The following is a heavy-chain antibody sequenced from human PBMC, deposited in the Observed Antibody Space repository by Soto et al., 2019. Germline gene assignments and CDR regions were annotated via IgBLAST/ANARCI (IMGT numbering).Heavy chain of an antibody. Sequence: GESLKISCKGSGYSFTNYWIGWVRQLPGKGLEWMGIIYPGDSDIRYSPSFRGQVTISADKSITTAYLQWSILKASDTAMYYCTRPRRGYGMDIWGQGTTVTVSS. V-gene: IGHV5-51*01. J-gene: IGHJ6*02. CDR2: IYPGDSDI. CDR1: GYSFTNYW. CDR3: TRPRRGYGMDI. D-gene: IGHD3-10*01.